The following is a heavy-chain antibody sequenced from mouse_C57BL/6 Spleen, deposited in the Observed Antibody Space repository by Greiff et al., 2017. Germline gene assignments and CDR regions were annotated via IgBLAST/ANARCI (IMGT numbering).Heavy chain of an antibody. J-gene: IGHJ1*03. CDR3: APVAYYYGSSYWYFDV. V-gene: IGHV1-82*01. CDR1: GYAFSSSW. Sequence: QVQLQQSGPELVKPGASVKISCKASGYAFSSSWMNWVKQRPGKGLEWIGRIYPGDGDTNYNGKFKGKATLTADKSSSTAYMQLSSLTSEDSAVYFCAPVAYYYGSSYWYFDVWGTGTTVTVSS. D-gene: IGHD1-1*01. CDR2: IYPGDGDT.